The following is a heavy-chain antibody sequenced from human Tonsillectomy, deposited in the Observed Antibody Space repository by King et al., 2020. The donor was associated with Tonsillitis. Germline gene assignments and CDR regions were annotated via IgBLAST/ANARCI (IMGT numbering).Heavy chain of an antibody. Sequence: QLVQSGAEVKKPGASVKVSCKTSGYTFNNYAINWVRQAPGQGLEWMGWINAYNGNRNYEQKFQGRVTMTTDTSTSTAYMEVGSLRFDDTAVYFCARVGYNSYFDFWGQGTLVTVSS. V-gene: IGHV1-18*01. J-gene: IGHJ4*02. CDR3: ARVGYNSYFDF. CDR1: GYTFNNYA. CDR2: INAYNGNR. D-gene: IGHD1-1*01.